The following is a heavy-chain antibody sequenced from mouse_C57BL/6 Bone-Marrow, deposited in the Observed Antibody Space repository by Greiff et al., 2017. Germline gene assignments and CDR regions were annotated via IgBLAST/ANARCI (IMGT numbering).Heavy chain of an antibody. CDR3: ARNGYYWFAY. CDR2: IDPSDSYT. CDR1: GYTFTSYW. Sequence: QVQLQQPGAELVRPGTSVKLSCKASGYTFTSYWMHWVKQRPGQGLEWIGVIDPSDSYTNYNQKFKGKATLTVDTSSSTAYMQLSSLTSEDSAVYYCARNGYYWFAYWGQGTLVTVDA. V-gene: IGHV1-59*01. J-gene: IGHJ3*01. D-gene: IGHD2-3*01.